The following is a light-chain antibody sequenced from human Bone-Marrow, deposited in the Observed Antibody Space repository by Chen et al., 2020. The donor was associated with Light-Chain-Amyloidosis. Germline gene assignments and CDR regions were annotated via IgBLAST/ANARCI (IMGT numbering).Light chain of an antibody. V-gene: IGKV3-20*01. J-gene: IGKJ2*03. CDR1: LSVTSSN. CDR2: AAS. Sequence: IVLTQSPGTLSLSPGERATLSCRASLSVTSSNLAWYQQKPGQAPRLLIYAASISATGIPDRFSRSGSGSDFTLIISRLEPEDFALYYCHQYGLSPYSFGQGTKLEIK. CDR3: HQYGLSPYS.